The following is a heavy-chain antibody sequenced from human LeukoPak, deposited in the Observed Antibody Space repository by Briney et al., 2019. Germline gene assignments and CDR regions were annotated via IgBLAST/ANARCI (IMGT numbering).Heavy chain of an antibody. CDR1: GVAFRGFY. CDR3: ARGGEYDSGSYYKY. D-gene: IGHD3-10*01. V-gene: IGHV4-34*01. CDR2: INHSGST. Sequence: KASETLSLTCAVYGVAFRGFYWSWIRQPPGKGLEWIGEINHSGSTNYNPSLKSRVTISVDTSKNQFSLKLSSVTAADTAVYYCARGGEYDSGSYYKYWGQGTLVTVSS. J-gene: IGHJ4*02.